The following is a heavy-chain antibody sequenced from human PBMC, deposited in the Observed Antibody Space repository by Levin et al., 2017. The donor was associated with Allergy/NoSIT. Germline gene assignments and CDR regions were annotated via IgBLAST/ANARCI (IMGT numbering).Heavy chain of an antibody. Sequence: SQTLSLTCAVYGGSFSGYYWSWIRQPPGKGLEWIGEINHSGSTNYNPSLKSRVTISVDTSKNQFSLKLSSVTAADTAVYYCARGRHRFRPEYYYYDGMDGWGQGTTVTVAS. CDR3: ARGRHRFRPEYYYYDGMDG. CDR2: INHSGST. D-gene: IGHD3-16*01. V-gene: IGHV4-34*01. CDR1: GGSFSGYY. J-gene: IGHJ6*02.